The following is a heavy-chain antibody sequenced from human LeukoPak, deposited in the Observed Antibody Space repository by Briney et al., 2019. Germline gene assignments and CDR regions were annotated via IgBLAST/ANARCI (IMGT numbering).Heavy chain of an antibody. D-gene: IGHD2-21*02. J-gene: IGHJ4*02. Sequence: ASVKVFCKASGYTFTGYYMHWVRQAPGQGLEWMGWINPNSGGTNYAQKFQGRVTMTRDTSISTAYMELSRLRSDDTAVYYCARSCGGDCYGKPDFDYWGQGTLVTVSS. V-gene: IGHV1-2*02. CDR3: ARSCGGDCYGKPDFDY. CDR1: GYTFTGYY. CDR2: INPNSGGT.